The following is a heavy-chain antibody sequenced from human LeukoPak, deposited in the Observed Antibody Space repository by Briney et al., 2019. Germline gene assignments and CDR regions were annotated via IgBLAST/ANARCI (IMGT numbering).Heavy chain of an antibody. CDR1: GVSLTGYY. CDR2: INHSGST. CDR3: ARGPVAAAGTVQSGWFDP. V-gene: IGHV4-34*01. J-gene: IGHJ5*02. D-gene: IGHD6-13*01. Sequence: SETLSLTCGVDGVSLTGYYWSWLRQPPGKGLEWIGEINHSGSTNYNPSLKSRVTISVDTSKNQFSLKLSSVTAADTAVYYCARGPVAAAGTVQSGWFDPWGQGTLVTVSS.